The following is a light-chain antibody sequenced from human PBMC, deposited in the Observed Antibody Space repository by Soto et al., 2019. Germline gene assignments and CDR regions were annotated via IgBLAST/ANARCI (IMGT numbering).Light chain of an antibody. Sequence: QSALTQPTSVSGSPGQSITISCTGTRSDVGGYNYVSWYQQHSGKAPKLMIYEVSNRPSGVSNRFSGSKSGNTASLTISGLQAEDEADYYCSSYTSSSPHVVFGGGTKVTVL. CDR1: RSDVGGYNY. J-gene: IGLJ2*01. V-gene: IGLV2-14*01. CDR2: EVS. CDR3: SSYTSSSPHVV.